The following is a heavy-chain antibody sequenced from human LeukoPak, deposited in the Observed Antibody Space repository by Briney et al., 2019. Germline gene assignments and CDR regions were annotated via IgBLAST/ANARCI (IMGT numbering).Heavy chain of an antibody. CDR2: IIPIFGTA. J-gene: IGHJ3*02. CDR1: GGTFSSYA. CDR3: AKDHSSGYPEAFDI. Sequence: SVKVSCKASGGTFSSYAISWVRQAPGQGLEWMGGIIPIFGTANYAQKFQGRVTITADESTSTAYMELSSLRSEDTAVYYCAKDHSSGYPEAFDIWGQGTMVTVSS. D-gene: IGHD3-10*01. V-gene: IGHV1-69*01.